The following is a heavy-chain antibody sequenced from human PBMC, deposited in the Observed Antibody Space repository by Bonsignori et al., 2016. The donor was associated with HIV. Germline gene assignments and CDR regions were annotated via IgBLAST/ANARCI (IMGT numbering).Heavy chain of an antibody. J-gene: IGHJ4*02. D-gene: IGHD1-26*01. CDR2: IYHSGST. V-gene: IGHV4-38-2*01. Sequence: QVQLQESGPGLVKPSETLSLTCAVSGYSISSGYYWGWIRQPPGKGLEWIGSIYHSGSTYYNPSLKSRVTISVDTSKNQFSLKLSSVTAADTAVYYCARGLLRSFLGYYFDYWGQGTLVTVSS. CDR3: ARGLLRSFLGYYFDY. CDR1: GYSISSGYY.